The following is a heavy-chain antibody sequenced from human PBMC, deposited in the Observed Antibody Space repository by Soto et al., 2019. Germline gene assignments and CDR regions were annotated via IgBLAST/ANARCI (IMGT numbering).Heavy chain of an antibody. D-gene: IGHD5-18*01. V-gene: IGHV3-7*01. CDR3: ATSGYSYVRIDY. Sequence: EVQLVESGGGLVQPGGSLRLSCAASGFTFSSYWMSWVRQAPGKGLEWVANIKQDGSEKYYVDSVKGRFTISRDNAKNSLYLQMNSLRAEDTAVYDCATSGYSYVRIDYWGQGTLVTVSS. CDR1: GFTFSSYW. CDR2: IKQDGSEK. J-gene: IGHJ4*02.